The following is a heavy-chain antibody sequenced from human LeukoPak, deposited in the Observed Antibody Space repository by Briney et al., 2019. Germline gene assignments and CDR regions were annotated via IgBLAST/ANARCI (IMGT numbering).Heavy chain of an antibody. CDR1: GFTLSSYS. D-gene: IGHD5-24*01. CDR2: ISSSSSYI. J-gene: IGHJ5*02. V-gene: IGHV3-21*04. Sequence: GGSLRLSCAASGFTLSSYSMNWVRQAPGKGLEWVSSISSSSSYIYYADSVKGRFTISRDNAKNSLYLQMNSLRAEDTAVYYCARDNSVRDEAWWFNPWGQGTLVTVSS. CDR3: ARDNSVRDEAWWFNP.